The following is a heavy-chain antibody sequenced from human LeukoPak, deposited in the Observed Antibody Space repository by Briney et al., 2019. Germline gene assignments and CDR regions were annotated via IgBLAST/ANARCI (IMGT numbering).Heavy chain of an antibody. Sequence: GGSLRLSCAASGFTFSSYEMNWVRQAPGKGLEWVSCVSSSGSTIYYADSVKGRFTISRDNAKNSLYLQMNSLRAEDTAVYYCARVKQLVLRYMDVWGKGTTVTISS. D-gene: IGHD6-13*01. CDR1: GFTFSSYE. CDR2: VSSSGSTI. J-gene: IGHJ6*03. V-gene: IGHV3-48*03. CDR3: ARVKQLVLRYMDV.